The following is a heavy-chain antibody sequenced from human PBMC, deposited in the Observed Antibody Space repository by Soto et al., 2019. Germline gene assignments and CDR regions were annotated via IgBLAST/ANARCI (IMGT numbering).Heavy chain of an antibody. V-gene: IGHV4-31*03. CDR1: GASISSGGYY. D-gene: IGHD3-16*02. CDR3: ARVLRDVLSDRYYWYFDL. Sequence: QVQLQESGPGLVKPSQTLSLTCTVSGASISSGGYYWGWIRQHPGKGLEWIGFIYYIGTSSYNPSLESRITLSVDTSKNPFSLNLTSVTAADTAVYYCARVLRDVLSDRYYWYFDLWGRGTLVTVSS. CDR2: IYYIGTS. J-gene: IGHJ2*01.